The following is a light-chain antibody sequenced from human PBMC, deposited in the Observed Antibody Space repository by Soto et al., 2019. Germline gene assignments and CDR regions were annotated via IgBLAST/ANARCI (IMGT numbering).Light chain of an antibody. J-gene: IGLJ1*01. CDR3: SSDVCSNSLYV. V-gene: IGLV2-8*01. CDR2: EVS. Sequence: QSVLTQPPSASGSPGQSVTISCTGTSSDVGGYNYVSWYQQHPGKAPKLMIYEVSKRPSGVPDRFSGSKSGNTASLTVSGLQAEDDFDYYCSSDVCSNSLYVFGTGSEVTDL. CDR1: SSDVGGYNY.